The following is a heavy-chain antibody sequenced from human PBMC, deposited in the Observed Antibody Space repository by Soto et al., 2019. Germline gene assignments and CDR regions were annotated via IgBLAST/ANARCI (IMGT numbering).Heavy chain of an antibody. CDR3: AKDGAWEPDTSYHFDY. CDR1: GFTFSSYG. CDR2: ISYDGSNK. V-gene: IGHV3-30*18. J-gene: IGHJ4*02. Sequence: GGSLRLSCAASGFTFSSYGMHWVRQAPGKGLEWVAVISYDGSNKYYADSVKGRFTISRDNSKNTLYLQMNSLRAEDTAVYYCAKDGAWEPDTSYHFDYWGQGTLVTVSS. D-gene: IGHD1-26*01.